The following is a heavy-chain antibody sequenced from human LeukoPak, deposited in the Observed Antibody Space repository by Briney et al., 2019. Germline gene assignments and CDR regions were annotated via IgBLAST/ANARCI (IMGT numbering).Heavy chain of an antibody. D-gene: IGHD3-3*01. CDR2: IRYDGSNK. CDR1: GFTFSSYG. V-gene: IGHV3-30*02. CDR3: AKGFWSGYYSGAFDI. J-gene: IGHJ3*02. Sequence: GGSLRLSCAASGFTFSSYGMHWVRQAPGKGLEWAAFIRYDGSNKYYADSVKGRFTISRDNSKNTLYLQMNSLRAEDTAVYYCAKGFWSGYYSGAFDIWGQATMVTVSS.